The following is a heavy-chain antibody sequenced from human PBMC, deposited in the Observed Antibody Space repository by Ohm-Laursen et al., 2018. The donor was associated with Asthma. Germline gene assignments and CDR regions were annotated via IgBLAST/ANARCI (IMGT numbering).Heavy chain of an antibody. CDR3: TTDVNERWLVGLGWYFDL. CDR2: IKSKTDGGTT. V-gene: IGHV3-15*01. Sequence: SLRLSCTASGFSFSRSAMSWVRQAPGKGLEWVGRIKSKTDGGTTDYAAPVKGRFTISRDDSKNTLYLQMNSLKTEDTAVYYCTTDVNERWLVGLGWYFDLWGRGTLVTVSS. J-gene: IGHJ2*01. CDR1: GFSFSRSA. D-gene: IGHD6-19*01.